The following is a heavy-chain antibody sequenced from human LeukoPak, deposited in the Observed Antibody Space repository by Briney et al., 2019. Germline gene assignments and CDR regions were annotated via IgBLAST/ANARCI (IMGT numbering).Heavy chain of an antibody. D-gene: IGHD5-12*01. CDR1: GFAFSSYW. Sequence: GGSLRLSCAASGFAFSSYWMSWVRQAPGKGLEWVANIKQDGSEKYYVDSVKGRFTISRDNAKNSLYLQMNSLRAEDTAVYYCARDHSRGYTHAFDIWGQGTMVTVSS. CDR3: ARDHSRGYTHAFDI. V-gene: IGHV3-7*03. J-gene: IGHJ3*02. CDR2: IKQDGSEK.